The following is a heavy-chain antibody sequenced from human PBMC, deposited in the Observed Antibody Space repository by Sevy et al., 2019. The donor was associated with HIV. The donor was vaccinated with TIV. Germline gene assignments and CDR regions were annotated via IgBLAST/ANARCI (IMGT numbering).Heavy chain of an antibody. Sequence: GGSLRLSCAASGFTFDDYAMHWVRQAPGKGLEWVSGISWNSGSIGYADSVKGRFTISRDNAKNSLYLQMNSLRAEDTALYYCAKDIGYCSSTRCYIAPYYYYGMDVWGQGTTVTVSS. J-gene: IGHJ6*02. D-gene: IGHD2-2*02. CDR3: AKDIGYCSSTRCYIAPYYYYGMDV. CDR2: ISWNSGSI. V-gene: IGHV3-9*01. CDR1: GFTFDDYA.